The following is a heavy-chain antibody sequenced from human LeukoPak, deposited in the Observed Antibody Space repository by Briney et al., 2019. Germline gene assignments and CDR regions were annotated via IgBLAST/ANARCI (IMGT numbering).Heavy chain of an antibody. V-gene: IGHV1-2*02. J-gene: IGHJ4*02. Sequence: ASVKVSCKASGYTFTGYYIHWVRQAPGQRLEWMGWINPNSGGTNYAQKFQGRVTMTRDTSISTAYMELSRLRSDDTAVYYCARLRDGYNYWGQGTLVTVSS. CDR2: INPNSGGT. CDR3: ARLRDGYNY. D-gene: IGHD5-24*01. CDR1: GYTFTGYY.